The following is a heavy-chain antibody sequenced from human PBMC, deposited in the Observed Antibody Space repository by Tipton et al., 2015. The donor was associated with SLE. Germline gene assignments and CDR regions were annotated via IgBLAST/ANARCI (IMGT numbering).Heavy chain of an antibody. CDR3: ASSPGRLRSMDY. V-gene: IGHV4-59*01. Sequence: TLSLTCTVSGGSINSYYWSWIRQAPGKGLEWIGYIYYSGSTNYKPSLKSRVTISVDTSKNQFSLKLNSVTAADTAMYFCASSPGRLRSMDYWGQGTLVTVSS. J-gene: IGHJ4*02. CDR1: GGSINSYY. CDR2: IYYSGST. D-gene: IGHD3-3*01.